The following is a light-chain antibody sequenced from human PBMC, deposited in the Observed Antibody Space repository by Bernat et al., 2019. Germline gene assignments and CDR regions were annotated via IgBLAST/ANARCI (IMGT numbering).Light chain of an antibody. CDR3: GTWDSSLSAEV. CDR1: SSNIGNNY. V-gene: IGLV1-51*02. Sequence: QSVLTQPPSVSAAPGQKFTISCSGSSSNIGNNYVSWYQQLPGTAPKLLIYENKQRPSGIPERFSGSKSGTSATLGITGLQTGDEADYYCGTWDSSLSAEVFGGGTKLTVL. CDR2: ENK. J-gene: IGLJ3*02.